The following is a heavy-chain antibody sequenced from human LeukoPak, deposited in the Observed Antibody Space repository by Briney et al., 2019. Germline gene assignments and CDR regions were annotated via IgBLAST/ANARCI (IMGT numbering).Heavy chain of an antibody. CDR2: IRYDGSNK. CDR3: AKDKNRYCSSTSCYWFDY. J-gene: IGHJ4*02. V-gene: IGHV3-30*02. CDR1: GFTFSSYA. D-gene: IGHD2-2*01. Sequence: PGGSLRLSCAASGFTFSSYAMHWVRQAPGKGLEWVAFIRYDGSNKYYADSVKGRFTISRDNSKNTLYLQMHSLRAEDTAVYYCAKDKNRYCSSTSCYWFDYWGQGTLVTVSS.